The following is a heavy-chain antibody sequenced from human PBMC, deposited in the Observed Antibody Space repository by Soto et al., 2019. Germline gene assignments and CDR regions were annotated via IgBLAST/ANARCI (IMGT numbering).Heavy chain of an antibody. V-gene: IGHV3-33*01. CDR2: IWYDGSNK. D-gene: IGHD3-22*01. CDR1: GFTFSSYG. CDR3: ARDGSGYGAFDI. Sequence: GGSLRLSCAASGFTFSSYGMDWVRQAPGKGLEWVAVIWYDGSNKYYADSVKGRFTISRDNSKNTLYLQMNSLRAEDTAVYYCARDGSGYGAFDIWGQGTMVTVSS. J-gene: IGHJ3*02.